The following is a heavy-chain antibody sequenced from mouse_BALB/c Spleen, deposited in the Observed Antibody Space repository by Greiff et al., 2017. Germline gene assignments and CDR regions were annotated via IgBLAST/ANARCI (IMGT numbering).Heavy chain of an antibody. J-gene: IGHJ2*01. V-gene: IGHV1-20*02. Sequence: VQLQQSGPELVKPGASVKISCKASGYSFTGYFMNWVMQSHGKSLEWIGLINPYNGDTFYNQKFKGKATLTVDKSSSTAHMELRSLASEDSAVYYCTRSDYYSSSYGYFDYWGQGTTLTVSS. CDR3: TRSDYYSSSYGYFDY. D-gene: IGHD1-1*01. CDR2: INPYNGDT. CDR1: GYSFTGYF.